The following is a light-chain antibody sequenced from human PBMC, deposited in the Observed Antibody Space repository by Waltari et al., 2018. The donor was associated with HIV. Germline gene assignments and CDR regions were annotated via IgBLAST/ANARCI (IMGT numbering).Light chain of an antibody. J-gene: IGKJ5*01. Sequence: ESVLTQSPGTLSLSPGLLATLPCRACQSVSSSYLAWYQQKPGHAPSLPIYGPSSRATGIPDRFSGSGSSTDFSITIRRLATEDLAVYYCQQYGSSPPITFGHGTRQGTK. CDR1: QSVSSSY. CDR3: QQYGSSPPIT. V-gene: IGKV3-20*01. CDR2: GPS.